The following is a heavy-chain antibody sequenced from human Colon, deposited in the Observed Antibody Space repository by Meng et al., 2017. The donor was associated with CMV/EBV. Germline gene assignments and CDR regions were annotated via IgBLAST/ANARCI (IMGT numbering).Heavy chain of an antibody. Sequence: GSLRLSCTVSGGSTSSYYWSWIRQPPGKGLEWIGYIYYSGSTNYNPSLKSRVTISVDTSKNQFSLKLSSVTAADTAVYYCARVNGIVGANDDFDIWGQGTMVTVSS. CDR2: IYYSGST. V-gene: IGHV4-59*01. CDR1: GGSTSSYY. D-gene: IGHD1-26*01. CDR3: ARVNGIVGANDDFDI. J-gene: IGHJ3*02.